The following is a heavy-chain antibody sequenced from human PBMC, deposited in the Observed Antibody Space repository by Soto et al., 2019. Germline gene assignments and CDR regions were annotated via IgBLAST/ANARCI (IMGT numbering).Heavy chain of an antibody. CDR3: ARVGGDP. D-gene: IGHD3-16*01. CDR1: GFTFSSYR. Sequence: EVQLVESGGGLVKPGGYLRLYCAASGFTFSSYRMTWVRQAPGKGLEWVSSISSSSSYICYADSVKGRFTISRDNAKNLLYLQMNSLRADVTAVYYCARVGGDPCGEGTLVTVSS. CDR2: ISSSSSYI. V-gene: IGHV3-21*01. J-gene: IGHJ5*02.